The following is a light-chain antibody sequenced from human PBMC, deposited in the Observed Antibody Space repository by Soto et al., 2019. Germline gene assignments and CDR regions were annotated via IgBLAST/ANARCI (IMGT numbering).Light chain of an antibody. CDR3: HQYHHWPPSFT. V-gene: IGKV3-15*01. Sequence: EIVLTQSPATLSVSPGERATLSCRASQSVSSNLAWYQHKPGQAPRLLIYAASTRATGIPARFSGSGSGTDFTLTISSLQCEDFAVYYCHQYHHWPPSFTFGPGTKVDIK. CDR1: QSVSSN. J-gene: IGKJ3*01. CDR2: AAS.